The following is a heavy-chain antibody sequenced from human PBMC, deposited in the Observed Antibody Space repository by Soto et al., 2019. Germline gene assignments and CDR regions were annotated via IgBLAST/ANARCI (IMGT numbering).Heavy chain of an antibody. CDR2: IYLDDDK. CDR1: GLSLSTSGVG. J-gene: IGHJ3*02. Sequence: QITLKECGPALVNPTQHLTVTCTFSGLSLSTSGVGVGWIRQPPGKALEWLALIYLDDDKRYSPSLQSRLTISKDSSKNQVVLKMNNMDPVDTATYYCAHTERHYAKDDVFDMWGQGTRVTVSS. V-gene: IGHV2-5*02. D-gene: IGHD4-17*01. CDR3: AHTERHYAKDDVFDM.